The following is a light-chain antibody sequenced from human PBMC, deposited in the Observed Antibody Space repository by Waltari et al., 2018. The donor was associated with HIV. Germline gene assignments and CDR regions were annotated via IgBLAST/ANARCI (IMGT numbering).Light chain of an antibody. Sequence: SYELTQPPSVSVSPGQTASIPCSGSKLGDKYVCWYQQKAGRSPVLVIYEDNKRPSGIPERFSGSNAGSTATLTITGTQAMDEGDYYGQAWDSSTARGVFGGGTNLTVL. CDR1: KLGDKY. CDR3: QAWDSSTARGV. CDR2: EDN. J-gene: IGLJ2*01. V-gene: IGLV3-1*01.